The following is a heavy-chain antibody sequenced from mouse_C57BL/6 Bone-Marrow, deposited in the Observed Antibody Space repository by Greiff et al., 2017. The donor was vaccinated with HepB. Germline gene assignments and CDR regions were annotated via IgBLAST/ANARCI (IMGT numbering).Heavy chain of an antibody. Sequence: VQLKQPGAELVMPGASVKLSCKASGYTFTSYWMHWVKQRPGQGLEWIGEIDPSDSYTNYNQKFKGKSTLTVDKSSSTAYMQLSSLTSEDSAVYYCARLTGAMDYWGQGTSVTVSS. V-gene: IGHV1-69*01. CDR2: IDPSDSYT. CDR1: GYTFTSYW. CDR3: ARLTGAMDY. J-gene: IGHJ4*01.